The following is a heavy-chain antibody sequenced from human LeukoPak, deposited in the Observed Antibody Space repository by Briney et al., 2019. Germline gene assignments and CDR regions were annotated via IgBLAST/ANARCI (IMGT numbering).Heavy chain of an antibody. J-gene: IGHJ4*02. Sequence: GGSLRLSCAASGFTFSSYGMHWVRQAPGKGLEWVAVISYDGSNKYYADSVKGRFTISRDNSKNTLYLQMNSLRAEDTAVYYCAKDRGPGVRYYFDCWGQGTLVTVSS. V-gene: IGHV3-30*18. D-gene: IGHD3-10*01. CDR3: AKDRGPGVRYYFDC. CDR2: ISYDGSNK. CDR1: GFTFSSYG.